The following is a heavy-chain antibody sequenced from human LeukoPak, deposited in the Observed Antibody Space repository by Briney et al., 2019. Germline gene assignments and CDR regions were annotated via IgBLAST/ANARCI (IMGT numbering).Heavy chain of an antibody. CDR2: TYYSGST. D-gene: IGHD3-10*01. J-gene: IGHJ4*02. CDR3: ARGGEWFGELPRFDY. V-gene: IGHV4-30-4*07. CDR1: GGSISSGGYS. Sequence: SETLSLTCAVSGGSISSGGYSWSWIRQPPGKGLEWIGYTYYSGSTYYNPSLKSRVTISVDTSKNQFSLKLSSVTAADTAVYYCARGGEWFGELPRFDYWGQGTLVTVSS.